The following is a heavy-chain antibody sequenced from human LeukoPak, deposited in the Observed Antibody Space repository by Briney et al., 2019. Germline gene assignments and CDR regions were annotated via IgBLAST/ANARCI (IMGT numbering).Heavy chain of an antibody. Sequence: PSETLSLTCTVSGGSISSYYWSWIRQPPGKGLEWIGYIYTSGSTNYNPSLKSRVTISVDTSKNQFSLKLSSVTAADTAVYYCARPRGSGSYYDYWGQGTLVSVS. V-gene: IGHV4-4*09. CDR3: ARPRGSGSYYDY. D-gene: IGHD3-10*01. CDR2: IYTSGST. J-gene: IGHJ4*02. CDR1: GGSISSYY.